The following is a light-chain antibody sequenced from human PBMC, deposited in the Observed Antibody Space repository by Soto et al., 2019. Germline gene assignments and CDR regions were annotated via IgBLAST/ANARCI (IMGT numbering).Light chain of an antibody. CDR1: QSITNY. Sequence: DIQMAQSPSFLSASVGDRVTITCRASQSITNYLNWYQHKPGKAPKLLIYSASTLQSGVPSRFSGSGSGTYFTLTISSLQPEDFATYFCQPSHMLPFTFGPGTKVDIE. CDR3: QPSHMLPFT. V-gene: IGKV1-39*01. J-gene: IGKJ3*01. CDR2: SAS.